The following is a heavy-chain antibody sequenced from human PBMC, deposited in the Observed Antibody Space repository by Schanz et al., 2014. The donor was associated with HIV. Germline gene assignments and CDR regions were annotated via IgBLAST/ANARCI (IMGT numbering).Heavy chain of an antibody. J-gene: IGHJ5*01. CDR1: GYTFSDYF. CDR3: AKSRFQLHWFDS. V-gene: IGHV1-2*02. CDR2: INPNEGDT. Sequence: QVQLVQSGAEGRKPGASVKVSCKASGYTFSDYFIHWVRQAPGQGLEWMGWINPNEGDTKFAQKFRGRVTMTRDTSISTAYMELTRLRFDDTAVYYCAKSRFQLHWFDSWGQGTLVTVSS. D-gene: IGHD2-2*01.